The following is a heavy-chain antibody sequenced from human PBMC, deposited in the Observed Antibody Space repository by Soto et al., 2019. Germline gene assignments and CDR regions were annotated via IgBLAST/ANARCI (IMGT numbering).Heavy chain of an antibody. CDR2: IXXNXXXX. J-gene: IGHJ4*02. Sequence: PGGSLRLSCAASGFTFSSDGMSWVRQAPGKGLXWVXLIXXNXXXXXYXXSVKGRFTISRDNTKNTLFLQMNSLRAEDTAVYYCAKERATTTAFDYWGQGALVTVSS. D-gene: IGHD4-17*01. V-gene: IGHV3-23*01. CDR3: AKERATTTAFDY. CDR1: GFTFSSDG.